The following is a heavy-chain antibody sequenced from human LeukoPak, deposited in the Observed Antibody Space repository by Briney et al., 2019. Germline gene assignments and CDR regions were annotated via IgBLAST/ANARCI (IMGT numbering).Heavy chain of an antibody. CDR2: IGTAGDT. CDR1: GFTFSSYD. J-gene: IGHJ2*01. D-gene: IGHD5-24*01. CDR3: ARGRRWLQFAPWYFDL. Sequence: GGSLRLSCAASGFTFSSYDMHWVRQATGKGLEWVSAIGTAGDTYYPGSVKGRFTISRENAKNSLYLQMNSLRAGDTAVNYCARGRRWLQFAPWYFDLWGRGTLVTVSS. V-gene: IGHV3-13*01.